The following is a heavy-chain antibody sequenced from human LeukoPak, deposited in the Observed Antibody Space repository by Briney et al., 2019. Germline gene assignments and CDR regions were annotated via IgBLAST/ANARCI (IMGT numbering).Heavy chain of an antibody. V-gene: IGHV3-74*01. CDR3: AELGITMIGGV. CDR2: INSDGYSI. Sequence: PGGSLRLSCAGTGFTFSAYWMHWVRQAPGKGPVWLARINSDGYSISYADSVKGRFTISRDNAKNSLYLQMNSLRAEDTAVYYCAELGITMIGGVWGKGTTVTISS. D-gene: IGHD3-10*02. J-gene: IGHJ6*04. CDR1: GFTFSAYW.